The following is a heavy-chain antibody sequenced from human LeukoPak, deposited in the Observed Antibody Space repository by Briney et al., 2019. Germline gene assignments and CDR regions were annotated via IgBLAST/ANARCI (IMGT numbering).Heavy chain of an antibody. V-gene: IGHV1-18*01. CDR3: ARVGYFYGSGSQTGGYLDY. CDR2: ISAYNGNT. Sequence: ASVTVSCKASGYTFTSYGISWVRQAPGQGLEWMGWISAYNGNTNYAQKLQGRVTMTTDTSTSTAYMELRSLRSDDTAVYYCARVGYFYGSGSQTGGYLDYWGQGTLVTVSS. D-gene: IGHD3-10*01. CDR1: GYTFTSYG. J-gene: IGHJ4*02.